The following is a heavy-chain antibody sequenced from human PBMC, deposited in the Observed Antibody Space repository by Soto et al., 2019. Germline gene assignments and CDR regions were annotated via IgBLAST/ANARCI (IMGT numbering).Heavy chain of an antibody. Sequence: ASVKVSCKASGYTFTGYYMHWVRQAPGQGLEWMGWINPNSGGTNYAQKFQGWVTMTRDTSISTAYMELSRLRSDDTAVYYCARDRGGNYGSGSYYDYWGQGTLVTVSS. D-gene: IGHD3-10*01. CDR3: ARDRGGNYGSGSYYDY. CDR1: GYTFTGYY. CDR2: INPNSGGT. J-gene: IGHJ4*02. V-gene: IGHV1-2*04.